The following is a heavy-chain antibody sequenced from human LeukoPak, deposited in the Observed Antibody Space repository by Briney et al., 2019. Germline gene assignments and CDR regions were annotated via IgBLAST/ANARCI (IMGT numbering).Heavy chain of an antibody. V-gene: IGHV4-61*01. CDR1: GGSISSSNW. Sequence: SETLSLTCAVSGGSISSSNWWTWIRQPPGKGLEWIGYIYDSGTTNYNPSLKSRVTISIDTSKNQFSLRLSSVTAADTAVYYCARSGSGWAQIDYWGQGTLVTVSS. J-gene: IGHJ4*02. CDR3: ARSGSGWAQIDY. CDR2: IYDSGTT. D-gene: IGHD6-19*01.